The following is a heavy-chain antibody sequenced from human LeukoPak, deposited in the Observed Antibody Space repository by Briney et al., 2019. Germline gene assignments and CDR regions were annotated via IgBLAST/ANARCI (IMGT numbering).Heavy chain of an antibody. D-gene: IGHD6-13*01. V-gene: IGHV1-8*01. CDR2: MNPNSGNT. J-gene: IGHJ3*02. CDR1: GYTFTSYD. Sequence: ASVKVCCKASGYTFTSYDIDWVRQATGQGLAWMGWMNPNSGNTGYAQKFQGRVTMTRNTSISTAYMELSSLRSEDTAVYYCAGMMYSSSWNAFDIWGQGTMVTVSS. CDR3: AGMMYSSSWNAFDI.